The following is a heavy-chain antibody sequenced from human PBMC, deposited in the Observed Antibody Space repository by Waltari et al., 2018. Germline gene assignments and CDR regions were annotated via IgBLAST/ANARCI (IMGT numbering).Heavy chain of an antibody. V-gene: IGHV4-39*07. D-gene: IGHD5-18*01. CDR2: IYYSGST. CDR1: GGSISSSSYY. CDR3: AREGRGYSYGYDY. Sequence: QLQLQESGPGLVKPSETLSLTCTVSGGSISSSSYYWGWLRQPPGKGLEWIGSIYYSGSTYYNPSLKSRVTISVDTSKNQFSLKLSSVTAADTAVYYCAREGRGYSYGYDYWGQGTLVTVSS. J-gene: IGHJ4*02.